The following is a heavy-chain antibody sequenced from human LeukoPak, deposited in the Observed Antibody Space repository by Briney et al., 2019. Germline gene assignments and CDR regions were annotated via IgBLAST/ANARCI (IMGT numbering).Heavy chain of an antibody. V-gene: IGHV3-11*03. J-gene: IGHJ3*02. CDR1: GGSIRSSYYY. D-gene: IGHD1-1*01. CDR3: ARFGTTHDAFDI. Sequence: LSLTCTVSGGSIRSSYYYWGWIRQAPGKGLEWVSYISSSSSYTNYADSVKGRFTISRDNAKNSLYLQMNSLRAEDTAVYYCARFGTTHDAFDIWGQGTMVTVS. CDR2: ISSSSSYT.